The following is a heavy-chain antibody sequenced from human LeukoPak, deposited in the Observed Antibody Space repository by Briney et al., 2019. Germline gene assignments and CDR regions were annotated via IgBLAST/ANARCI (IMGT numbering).Heavy chain of an antibody. CDR2: INHNGNVN. V-gene: IGHV3-7*03. Sequence: GGSLRLSCAASGFTFSSYWMNCARQAPGKGLEWVASINHNGNVNYYVDSVKGRFTISRDNAKNSLYLQMSNLRAEDTAVYYCASGLELDYWGQGTLVTVSS. CDR1: GFTFSSYW. J-gene: IGHJ4*02. CDR3: ASGLELDY.